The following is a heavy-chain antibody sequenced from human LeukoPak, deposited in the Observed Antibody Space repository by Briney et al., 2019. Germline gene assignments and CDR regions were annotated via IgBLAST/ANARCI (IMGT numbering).Heavy chain of an antibody. V-gene: IGHV4-59*12. CDR2: IYYSGST. Sequence: SETLSLTCTVSGGSISSYYWSWIRQPPGKGLKWIGYIYYSGSTNYNPSLKSRVTISVDTSKNQFSLNLSSVTAADTAMYYCARDLLPYDTSGYYPAFDIWGQGTMVTVSS. D-gene: IGHD3-22*01. CDR3: ARDLLPYDTSGYYPAFDI. CDR1: GGSISSYY. J-gene: IGHJ3*02.